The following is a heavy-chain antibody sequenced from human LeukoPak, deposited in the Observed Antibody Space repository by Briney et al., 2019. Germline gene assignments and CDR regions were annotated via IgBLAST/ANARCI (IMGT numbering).Heavy chain of an antibody. Sequence: SQTLSLTCTVSGGSISSGGYSWSWLRQHPGKGLEWIGYIYYSGSTYYNPSLKSRVTISVDTSKNQFSLKLSSVTAADTAVYYCARVNIRSPAFDYWGQGTLVTVSS. J-gene: IGHJ4*02. CDR3: ARVNIRSPAFDY. V-gene: IGHV4-31*03. CDR2: IYYSGST. CDR1: GGSISSGGYS. D-gene: IGHD4-17*01.